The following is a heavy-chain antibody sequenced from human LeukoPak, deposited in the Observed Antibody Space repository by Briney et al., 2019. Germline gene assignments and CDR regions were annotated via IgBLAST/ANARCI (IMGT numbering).Heavy chain of an antibody. CDR3: ARSHARRFLEWLPDYYGMDV. Sequence: GASVKVSCKVSGYTLTELSMHWVRQATGQGLEWMGWMNPNSGNTGYAQKFQGRVTMTRNTSISTAYMELSSLRSEDTAVYYCARSHARRFLEWLPDYYGMDVWGQGTTVTVSS. D-gene: IGHD3-3*01. J-gene: IGHJ6*02. CDR1: GYTLTELS. V-gene: IGHV1-8*01. CDR2: MNPNSGNT.